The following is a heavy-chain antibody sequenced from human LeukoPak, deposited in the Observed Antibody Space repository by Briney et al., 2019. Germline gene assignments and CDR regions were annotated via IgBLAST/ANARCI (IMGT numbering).Heavy chain of an antibody. CDR1: GYTFTSYY. Sequence: ASVKVSCKASGYTFTSYYMHWVRQAPGQGLEWMGIINPSGGSTSYAQKFQGRVTMTRDTSTSTVYMELSSLRSEDTAVYYCARDDGYCSGGSCPGGAFDIWGQGTMVTVSS. CDR3: ARDDGYCSGGSCPGGAFDI. V-gene: IGHV1-46*01. CDR2: INPSGGST. D-gene: IGHD2-15*01. J-gene: IGHJ3*02.